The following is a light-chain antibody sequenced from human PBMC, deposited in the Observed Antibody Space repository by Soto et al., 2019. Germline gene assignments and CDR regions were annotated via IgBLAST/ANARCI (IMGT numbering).Light chain of an antibody. Sequence: HSVLTQPPSISGAPGQRVTISCTGSSSNIWAGSDVHWYHQLPGTAPKLLIYGNTNRPSGVPDRFSGSKSGTSASLAIAGLQTEDEGDYYCQTYDSSLSGLYVFGTGTKLTVL. CDR3: QTYDSSLSGLYV. CDR1: SSNIWAGSD. J-gene: IGLJ1*01. V-gene: IGLV1-40*01. CDR2: GNT.